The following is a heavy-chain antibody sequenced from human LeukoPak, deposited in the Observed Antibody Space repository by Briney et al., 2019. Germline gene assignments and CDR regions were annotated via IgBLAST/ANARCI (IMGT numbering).Heavy chain of an antibody. Sequence: ASVKVSCKASGRTFSSYAISWVRQAPGQGLEWMGWISAYNGNTNYAQKLQGRVTMTTDTSTSTAYMELRSLRAEDTAVYYCARVMIRYMDVWGKGTTVTVSS. CDR1: GRTFSSYA. CDR3: ARVMIRYMDV. CDR2: ISAYNGNT. J-gene: IGHJ6*03. D-gene: IGHD2-21*01. V-gene: IGHV1-18*01.